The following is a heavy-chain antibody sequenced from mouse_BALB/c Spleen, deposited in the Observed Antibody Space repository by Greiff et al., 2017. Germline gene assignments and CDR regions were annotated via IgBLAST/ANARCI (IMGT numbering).Heavy chain of an antibody. CDR3: VRGGGTTAFAY. CDR1: GFTFNTYA. J-gene: IGHJ3*01. Sequence: EVKLVESGGGLVQPGGSRKLSCAASGFTFNTYAMNWVRQAPGKGLEWVARIRSKSNNYATYYADSVKDRFTISRDDSQSMLYLQMNNLKTEDTAMYYCVRGGGTTAFAYWGQGTLVTVSA. D-gene: IGHD1-2*01. V-gene: IGHV10-1*02. CDR2: IRSKSNNYAT.